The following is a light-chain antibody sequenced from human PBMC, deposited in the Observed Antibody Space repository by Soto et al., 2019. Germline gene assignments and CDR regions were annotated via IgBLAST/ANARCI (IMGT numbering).Light chain of an antibody. V-gene: IGLV2-14*01. CDR3: SSYTSSSPYV. CDR2: DVS. J-gene: IGLJ1*01. CDR1: SSDVGGYNY. Sequence: QSALTQPASVSGSPGQSITISCTGTSSDVGGYNYVSWYQQHPGKDPKLMICDVSNRPSGVSNRFSGSTSGNTASLTISGLQAEDEADYYCSSYTSSSPYVFGTGTKLTVL.